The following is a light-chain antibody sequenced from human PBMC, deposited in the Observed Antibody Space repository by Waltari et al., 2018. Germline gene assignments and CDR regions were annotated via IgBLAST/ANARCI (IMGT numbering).Light chain of an antibody. Sequence: SALTQPASVSGSPGPSITISCTGTSRDVGGYNYVSWYQQHPGKAPKLMIYDVSNRPSGVSTRFSGSKSGNTASLTISGLQAEDEADYYCSSYTSSSVVFGGGTKLTVL. V-gene: IGLV2-14*01. CDR3: SSYTSSSVV. CDR2: DVS. CDR1: SRDVGGYNY. J-gene: IGLJ2*01.